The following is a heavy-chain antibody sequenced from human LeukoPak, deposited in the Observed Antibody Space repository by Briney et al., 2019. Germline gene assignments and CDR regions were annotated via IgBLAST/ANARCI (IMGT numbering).Heavy chain of an antibody. CDR3: ARVRSRSPSDYVWGSYRPHFASDI. V-gene: IGHV7-4-1*02. CDR2: INTNTGNP. J-gene: IGHJ3*02. D-gene: IGHD3-16*02. CDR1: GYTFTSYA. Sequence: GASVKVSCKASGYTFTSYAMNWVRQAPGQGLEWMGWINTNTGNPTYAQGFTGRFVFSLDTSVSTAYLQISSLKAEDTAVYYCARVRSRSPSDYVWGSYRPHFASDIWGQGTMVTVSS.